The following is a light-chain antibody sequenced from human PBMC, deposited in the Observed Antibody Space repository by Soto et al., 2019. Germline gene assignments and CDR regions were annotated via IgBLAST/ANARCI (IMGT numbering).Light chain of an antibody. CDR1: QSVSNY. CDR2: GAS. Sequence: EIVLTQSSATLSLSPGERATLSCRASQSVSNYLAWYQQKPCQAPRLLIYGASTRATGVPARFSGSGSGTEFTLTITSLQSEDFAVYCCQQYNNWPLTFGPGTRLEIK. CDR3: QQYNNWPLT. V-gene: IGKV3D-15*01. J-gene: IGKJ5*01.